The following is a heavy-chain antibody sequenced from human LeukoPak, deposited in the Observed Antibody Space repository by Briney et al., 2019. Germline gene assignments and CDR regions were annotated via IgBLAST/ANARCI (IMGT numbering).Heavy chain of an antibody. CDR2: INHSGST. CDR3: ARGGYYGSGSYYNDSNWFDP. CDR1: GGSFSGYY. Sequence: SETLSLTCAVYGGSFSGYYWSWLRQPPGKGLEWLGEINHSGSTNYNPSLKSRVTISVDTSKNQFSLKLSSVTAADTAVYYCARGGYYGSGSYYNDSNWFDPWGQGTLVTVSS. J-gene: IGHJ5*02. D-gene: IGHD3-10*01. V-gene: IGHV4-34*01.